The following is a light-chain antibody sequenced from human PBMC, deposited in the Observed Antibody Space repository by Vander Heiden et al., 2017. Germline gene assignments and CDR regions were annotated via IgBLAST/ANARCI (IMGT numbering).Light chain of an antibody. Sequence: SYELTQQPSVSVYPGQTARITCSGDALPNQYAYWYQQKPGQAPVLVIYKDSERPSGIPERFSGSSSGTTVTLTISGVQAEDEADYYCQSADSSGTYWVFGGGTKLTVL. J-gene: IGLJ3*02. CDR1: ALPNQY. V-gene: IGLV3-25*03. CDR2: KDS. CDR3: QSADSSGTYWV.